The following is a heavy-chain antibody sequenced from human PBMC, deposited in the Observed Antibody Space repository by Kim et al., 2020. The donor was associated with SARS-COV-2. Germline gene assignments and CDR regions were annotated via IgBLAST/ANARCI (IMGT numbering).Heavy chain of an antibody. CDR3: ARQGAPSALLVPGAY. V-gene: IGHV3-21*01. CDR1: GFTFSSYS. D-gene: IGHD6-13*01. Sequence: GGSLRLSCAASGFTFSSYSMNWVRQAPGKGLEWVSSISSSSSYIYYADSVKGRFTISRDNAKNSLYLQMNSLRAEDTAVYYCARQGAPSALLVPGAYWGQGTLVTVSS. J-gene: IGHJ4*02. CDR2: ISSSSSYI.